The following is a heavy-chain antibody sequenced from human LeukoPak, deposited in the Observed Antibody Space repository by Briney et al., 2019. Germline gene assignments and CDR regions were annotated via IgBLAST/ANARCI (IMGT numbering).Heavy chain of an antibody. J-gene: IGHJ6*02. CDR1: GFTFSSYS. CDR2: ISSSSSYI. V-gene: IGHV3-21*01. Sequence: GGSLRLSCAASGFTFSSYSMNWVRQAPGKGLEWGSSISSSSSYIYYADSLKGRFTISRDNAKNSLYLQLNSLRAADTAVYYCARRGTGRITIFGVAHMDVWGQGTTVTVSS. CDR3: ARRGTGRITIFGVAHMDV. D-gene: IGHD3-3*01.